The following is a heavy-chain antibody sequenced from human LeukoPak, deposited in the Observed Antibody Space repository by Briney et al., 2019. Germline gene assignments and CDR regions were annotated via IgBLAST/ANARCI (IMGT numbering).Heavy chain of an antibody. Sequence: PSETLSLTCTVSGVSIGGYDWSWVRQPPGKGLEWIGGICSSGSTTYNPSLMSPVTISIDTTKNQFSLLLISVTAADTTAYYCSRDRLYCSSSSCRNLGWFVPWREGALV. CDR3: SRDRLYCSSSSCRNLGWFVP. D-gene: IGHD2-2*01. J-gene: IGHJ5*02. CDR2: ICSSGST. V-gene: IGHV4-4*07. CDR1: GVSIGGYD.